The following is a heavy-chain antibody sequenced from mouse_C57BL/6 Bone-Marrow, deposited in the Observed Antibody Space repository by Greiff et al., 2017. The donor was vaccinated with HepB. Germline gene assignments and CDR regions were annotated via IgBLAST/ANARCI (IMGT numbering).Heavy chain of an antibody. J-gene: IGHJ4*01. Sequence: QVQLQQPGAELVKPGASVKMSCKASGYTFTSYWITWVKQRPGQGLEWIGDIYPGSGSTNYNEKFKSKATLTVDTSSSTAYMQLSSLTSEDSAVYYCARAKGNPYYFAMDSWGKGPSVTVSS. V-gene: IGHV1-55*01. CDR2: IYPGSGST. D-gene: IGHD2-1*01. CDR3: ARAKGNPYYFAMDS. CDR1: GYTFTSYW.